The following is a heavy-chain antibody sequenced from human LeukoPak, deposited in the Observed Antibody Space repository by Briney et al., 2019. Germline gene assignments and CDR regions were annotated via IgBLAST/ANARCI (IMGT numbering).Heavy chain of an antibody. D-gene: IGHD3-10*01. V-gene: IGHV3-30*04. CDR1: GFAFSSYA. CDR3: ARAGYEGV. CDR2: ISYDGRNE. J-gene: IGHJ4*02. Sequence: PGGSLRLSCAASGFAFSSYAMHWVRQAPGKGLEWVAVISYDGRNEYYADSVEGRFTISRDNSKNTLYLQMDSLRAEDTAVYYCARAGYEGVWGQGTLVTVSS.